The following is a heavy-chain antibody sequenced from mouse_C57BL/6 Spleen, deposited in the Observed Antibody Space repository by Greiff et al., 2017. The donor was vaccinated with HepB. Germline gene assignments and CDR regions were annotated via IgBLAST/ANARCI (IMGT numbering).Heavy chain of an antibody. CDR2: ISSGSSTI. Sequence: EVHLVESGGGLVKPGGSLKLSCAASGFTFSDYGMHWVRQAPEKGLEWVAYISSGSSTIYYADTVKGRFTISRDNAKNTLFLQMTRLRSEDTAMYYCARYYGSSLDYWGQGTTLTVSS. V-gene: IGHV5-17*01. J-gene: IGHJ2*01. D-gene: IGHD1-1*01. CDR3: ARYYGSSLDY. CDR1: GFTFSDYG.